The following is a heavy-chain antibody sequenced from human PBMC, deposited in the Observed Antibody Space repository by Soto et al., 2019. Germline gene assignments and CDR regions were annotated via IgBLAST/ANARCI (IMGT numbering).Heavy chain of an antibody. CDR1: NGSFSGYY. CDR2: ITNSGYT. J-gene: IGHJ1*01. Sequence: PSETLSLTCDVFNGSFSGYYWSWIRQPPGKGLEWIGEITNSGYTNYNPSLKNRVAILIDRSKNHFSLKVTSVTAADTAVYYCARGLEYSQHWGQGTLVTVSS. V-gene: IGHV4-34*01. CDR3: ARGLEYSQH.